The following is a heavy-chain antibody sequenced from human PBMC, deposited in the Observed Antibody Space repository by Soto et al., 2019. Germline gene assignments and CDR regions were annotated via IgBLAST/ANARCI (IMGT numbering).Heavy chain of an antibody. V-gene: IGHV3-11*01. J-gene: IGHJ6*03. CDR1: GFTFSDYY. Sequence: QVQLVESGGGLVKPGGSLRLYCAASGFTFSDYYMSWIRQAPGKGLEWVSYISSSGSTIYYADSVKGRFTISRDNAKNSLYLQMNSLRAEDTAVYYCAKYYVTPRGYYYYMDVWGKGTTVTVSS. CDR3: AKYYVTPRGYYYYMDV. D-gene: IGHD3-3*01. CDR2: ISSSGSTI.